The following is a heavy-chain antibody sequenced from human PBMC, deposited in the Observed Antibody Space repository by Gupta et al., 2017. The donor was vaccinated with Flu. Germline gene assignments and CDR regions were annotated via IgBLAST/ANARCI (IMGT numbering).Heavy chain of an antibody. D-gene: IGHD2-2*01. J-gene: IGHJ6*02. V-gene: IGHV3-9*01. CDR3: SKVRLGYCGSTSCPFYYGMDV. Sequence: APGKGLEWVAGISWNSGDIGYADSVKGRFTISRDNAKNSLYLQLNSLRVEDTALYFCSKVRLGYCGSTSCPFYYGMDVWGQGTTVTVSS. CDR2: ISWNSGDI.